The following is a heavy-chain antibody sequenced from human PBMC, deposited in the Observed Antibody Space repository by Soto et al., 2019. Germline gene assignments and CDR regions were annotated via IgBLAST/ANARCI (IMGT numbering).Heavy chain of an antibody. J-gene: IGHJ6*02. CDR1: GYTFTGFY. V-gene: IGHV1-2*04. Sequence: ASVKVSCKASGYTFTGFYMHWVRQAPGQGLEWMGWINPNSGGTNYAQNFQDWVTLTRDTSTSTVYMELSRLKSDDTAVYYCARDNQYSSSRYRTYTYYYGMDVWG. CDR3: ARDNQYSSSRYRTYTYYYGMDV. D-gene: IGHD6-13*01. CDR2: INPNSGGT.